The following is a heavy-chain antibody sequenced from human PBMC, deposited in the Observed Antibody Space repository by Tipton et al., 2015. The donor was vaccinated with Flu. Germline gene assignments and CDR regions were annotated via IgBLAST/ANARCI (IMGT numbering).Heavy chain of an antibody. V-gene: IGHV1-2*02. CDR3: ARDKLSTSHLFDI. CDR1: GYTFTDYY. J-gene: IGHJ3*02. D-gene: IGHD3-16*02. Sequence: QLVQSGAEVKKPGASVKVSCKSSGYTFTDYYMHWVRQAPGQGLEWMGWINPNSGVTYHAQKFQGRVTMTRDTSISTAYMELSRLRSDDTAVYYCARDKLSTSHLFDIWGQGTMVTVSS. CDR2: INPNSGVT.